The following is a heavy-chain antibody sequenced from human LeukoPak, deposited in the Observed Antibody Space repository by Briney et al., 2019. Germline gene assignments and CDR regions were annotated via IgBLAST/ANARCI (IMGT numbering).Heavy chain of an antibody. J-gene: IGHJ4*02. V-gene: IGHV3-53*01. CDR1: GFTVSSNY. CDR2: IYSGGGT. D-gene: IGHD6-19*01. Sequence: GGSLRLSCAASGFTVSSNYMSWVRQAPGKGLEWVSVIYSGGGTFYADSVKGRFTISRDNSKNTLYLQMNSLRAEDTAVYYCARAGGLRIAVAPIDCWGQGALVTVSS. CDR3: ARAGGLRIAVAPIDC.